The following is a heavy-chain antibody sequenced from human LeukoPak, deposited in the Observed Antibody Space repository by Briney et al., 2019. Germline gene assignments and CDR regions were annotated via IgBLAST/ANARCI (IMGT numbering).Heavy chain of an antibody. CDR1: GFTFSSYG. D-gene: IGHD4-17*01. Sequence: GGPLRLSCAASGFTFSSYGMHWVRQAPGKGLEWVAVISYDGSNKYYADSVKGRFTISRDNSKNTLYLQMNSLRAEDTAVYYCAKGPTTVTTYSPLDYWGQGTLVTVSS. CDR2: ISYDGSNK. V-gene: IGHV3-30*18. CDR3: AKGPTTVTTYSPLDY. J-gene: IGHJ4*02.